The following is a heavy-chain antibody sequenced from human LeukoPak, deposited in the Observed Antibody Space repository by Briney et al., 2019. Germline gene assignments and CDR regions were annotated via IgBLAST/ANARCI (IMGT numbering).Heavy chain of an antibody. CDR2: IYNTGSA. V-gene: IGHV4-59*01. CDR3: ASRKLGNDY. Sequence: PSETLSLTCTVSGDSFSYFYWSWIRQPPGKGLEWIGYIYNTGSASYNPSLKSRVTISADTSKNEFSLKLNSVTAADAAVYYCASRKLGNDYWGQGTLVTVSS. J-gene: IGHJ4*02. CDR1: GDSFSYFY. D-gene: IGHD7-27*01.